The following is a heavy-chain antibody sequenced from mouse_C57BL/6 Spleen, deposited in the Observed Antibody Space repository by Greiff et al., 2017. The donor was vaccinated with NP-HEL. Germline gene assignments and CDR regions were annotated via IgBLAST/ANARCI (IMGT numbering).Heavy chain of an antibody. D-gene: IGHD1-1*01. CDR2: INPNNGGT. CDR1: GYTFTDYY. J-gene: IGHJ2*01. Sequence: EVQLQQSGPELVKPGASVKISCKASGYTFTDYYMNWVKQSHGKSLEWIGDINPNNGGTSYNQKFKGKATLTVDKSSSTAYMELRSLTSEDSAVYYCARSDYYGSERDYWGQGTTLTVSS. CDR3: ARSDYYGSERDY. V-gene: IGHV1-26*01.